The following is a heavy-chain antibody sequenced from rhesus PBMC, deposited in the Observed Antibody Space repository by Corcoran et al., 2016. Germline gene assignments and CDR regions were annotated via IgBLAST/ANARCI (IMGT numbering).Heavy chain of an antibody. V-gene: IGHV4-99*01. D-gene: IGHD6-31*01. CDR3: ARRGSGWYYFDY. CDR1: GTPSTSGYV. CDR2: ISGSSGST. J-gene: IGHJ4*01. Sequence: QVQRQDSGPGLGKPSGTLPPPGAVSGTPSTSGYVRGRIRQPPGKGLEYIGYISGSSGSTYYNPSLKSRVTISKDTSKNQFFLKLSSVTAADTAVYYCARRGSGWYYFDYWGQGVLVTVSS.